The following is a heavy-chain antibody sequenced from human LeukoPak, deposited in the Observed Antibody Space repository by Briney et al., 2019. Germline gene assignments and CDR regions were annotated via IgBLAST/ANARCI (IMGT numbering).Heavy chain of an antibody. D-gene: IGHD3-16*01. CDR2: ISGSGGST. Sequence: GGSLRLSCAASGFTFSSYAMSWVRQAPGKGLEWVSAISGSGGSTCYADSVKGRFTISRDNSKNTLYLQMNSLRAEDTAVYYCAKDYAPTPYFDPWGQGTLVTVSS. V-gene: IGHV3-23*01. J-gene: IGHJ5*02. CDR1: GFTFSSYA. CDR3: AKDYAPTPYFDP.